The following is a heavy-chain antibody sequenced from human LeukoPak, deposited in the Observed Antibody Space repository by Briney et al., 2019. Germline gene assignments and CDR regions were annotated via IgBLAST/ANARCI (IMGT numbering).Heavy chain of an antibody. CDR2: IDPDGVGS. CDR1: GFSLNKHW. CDR3: ARPPDSLANAYDV. Sequence: AGGSLRLSCTASGFSLNKHWMHWVRQAPGGGLVWVSRIDPDGVGSDSADSVRGRFTISRDNARNTLYLQMESLRAEDTAVYYCARPPDSLANAYDVWGQGTMVTVSS. D-gene: IGHD3-22*01. V-gene: IGHV3-74*01. J-gene: IGHJ3*01.